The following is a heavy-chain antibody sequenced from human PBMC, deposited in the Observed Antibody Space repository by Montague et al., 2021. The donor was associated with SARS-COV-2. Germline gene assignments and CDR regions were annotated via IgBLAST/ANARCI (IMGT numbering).Heavy chain of an antibody. CDR1: GGSISSGGYY. D-gene: IGHD3-22*01. CDR3: ARVQGITMIVVVIGAFDI. J-gene: IGHJ3*02. CDR2: IYYSGST. V-gene: IGHV4-31*03. Sequence: TLSLTCTVSGGSISSGGYYWSWICQHPGKGLEWIGYIYYSGSTYYKPSLKSRVTISVDTSKNQFSLKLSSVTAADTAVYYCARVQGITMIVVVIGAFDIWGQGTMVTVSS.